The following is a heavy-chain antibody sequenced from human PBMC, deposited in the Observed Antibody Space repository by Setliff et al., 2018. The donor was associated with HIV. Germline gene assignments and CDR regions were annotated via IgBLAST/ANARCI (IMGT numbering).Heavy chain of an antibody. CDR3: AKVDTAIDY. J-gene: IGHJ4*02. V-gene: IGHV4-34*01. Sequence: SETLSLTCTVSGGSISSYYWSWIRQPPGKGLEWIGEINHSGSTNYNPSLKSRVTISVDTSKNQFSLKLSSVTAADTAVYYCAKVDTAIDYWGQGTLVTVSS. D-gene: IGHD5-18*01. CDR1: GGSISSYY. CDR2: INHSGST.